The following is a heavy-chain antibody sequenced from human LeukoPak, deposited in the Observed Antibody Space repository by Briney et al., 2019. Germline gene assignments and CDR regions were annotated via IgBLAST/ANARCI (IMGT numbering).Heavy chain of an antibody. D-gene: IGHD3-22*01. CDR1: GGSISSGGYY. Sequence: SQTLSLTCTVSGGSISSGGYYWSWIRQHPGKGLEWFGYIYYSGSTYYNPSLKSRVTISVDTSKNQFSLKLSSVTAADTAVYYCARRFYCDSTESWFDPWGQGTLVTVSS. J-gene: IGHJ5*02. CDR2: IYYSGST. CDR3: ARRFYCDSTESWFDP. V-gene: IGHV4-31*03.